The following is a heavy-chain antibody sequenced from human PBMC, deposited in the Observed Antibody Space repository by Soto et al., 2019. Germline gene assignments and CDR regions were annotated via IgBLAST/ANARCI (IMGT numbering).Heavy chain of an antibody. V-gene: IGHV3-74*01. CDR2: INSDGSST. J-gene: IGHJ3*02. CDR1: GFTFRGYW. Sequence: EVQLVESGGGLVQPGGSLRLSCVASGFTFRGYWMHWVRQAPGEGLVWVSLINSDGSSTSYADSVKGRFTISRDNASTTLYLQMSSLRAEDTAVYYCARGGLGGYCSSTSCSIPGAFDMWGQGTMVSVYS. D-gene: IGHD2-2*01. CDR3: ARGGLGGYCSSTSCSIPGAFDM.